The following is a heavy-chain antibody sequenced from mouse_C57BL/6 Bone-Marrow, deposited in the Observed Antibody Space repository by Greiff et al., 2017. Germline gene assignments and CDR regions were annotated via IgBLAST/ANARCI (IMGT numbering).Heavy chain of an antibody. D-gene: IGHD1-1*01. CDR3: ARIRYYYSSSYSAWFAY. Sequence: VHLVESGPGLVAPSQSLSITCTVSGFSLTSYAISWVRQPPGKGLEWLGVIWTGGGTNYNSALKSRLSISKDNSKSQVFLKMNSLQTDDTARYYCARIRYYYSSSYSAWFAYWGQGTLVTVSA. J-gene: IGHJ3*01. CDR2: IWTGGGT. V-gene: IGHV2-9-1*01. CDR1: GFSLTSYA.